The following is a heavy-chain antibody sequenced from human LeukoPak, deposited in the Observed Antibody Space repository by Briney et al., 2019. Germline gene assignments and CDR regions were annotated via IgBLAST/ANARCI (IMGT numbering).Heavy chain of an antibody. V-gene: IGHV3-9*01. Sequence: GGSLRLSCAASGFTFDDYAMHWVRQAPGKGLEWVSGINWNSGSIGYADSVKGRFTISRDNAKNSLYLQMNSLRAEDTAVYFCAKGSKAVLFTRDRYMDVWGKGTTVTISS. CDR3: AKGSKAVLFTRDRYMDV. D-gene: IGHD6-19*01. CDR1: GFTFDDYA. CDR2: INWNSGSI. J-gene: IGHJ6*03.